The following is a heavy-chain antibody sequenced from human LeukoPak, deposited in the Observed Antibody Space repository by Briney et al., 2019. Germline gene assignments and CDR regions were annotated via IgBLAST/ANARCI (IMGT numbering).Heavy chain of an antibody. J-gene: IGHJ5*02. CDR3: ARGSTPPREHPVTGFDP. Sequence: ASVKVSCKVSGYTLTELSMHWVRQAPGKGLEWMGGFDPEDGETIYAQKFQGRVTMTEDISTDTAYMELSSLRSEDTAVYYCARGSTPPREHPVTGFDPWGQGTLVTVSS. V-gene: IGHV1-24*01. CDR2: FDPEDGET. CDR1: GYTLTELS. D-gene: IGHD5-18*01.